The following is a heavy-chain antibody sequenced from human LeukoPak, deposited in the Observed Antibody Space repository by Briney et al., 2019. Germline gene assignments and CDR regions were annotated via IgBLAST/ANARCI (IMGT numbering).Heavy chain of an antibody. CDR3: ARDVGYYYGSGSYSVMGAQDI. CDR1: GFTLSSSE. V-gene: IGHV3-48*03. D-gene: IGHD3-10*01. CDR2: ISRSGGTI. Sequence: GGSLRLSCAASGFTLSSSEMNWVRQAPGKGLEWVSYISRSGGTIYYADSVKGRFTISRDNAKNSLYLQMNSLRAEDTAVYYCARDVGYYYGSGSYSVMGAQDIWGQGTMVTVSS. J-gene: IGHJ3*02.